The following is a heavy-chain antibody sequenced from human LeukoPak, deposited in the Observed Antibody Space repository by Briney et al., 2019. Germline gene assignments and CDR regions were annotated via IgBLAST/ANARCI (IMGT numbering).Heavy chain of an antibody. CDR2: ISSSSSYI. D-gene: IGHD5-18*01. CDR3: ARALLGYSFDY. CDR1: GFTLSSYS. J-gene: IGHJ4*02. Sequence: GGSLRLSCAASGFTLSSYSMNWVRQAPGKGLEWVSSISSSSSYIYYADSVKGRFTISRDNAKNSLYLQMNSLRAEDTAVYYCARALLGYSFDYWGQGTLVTVSS. V-gene: IGHV3-21*01.